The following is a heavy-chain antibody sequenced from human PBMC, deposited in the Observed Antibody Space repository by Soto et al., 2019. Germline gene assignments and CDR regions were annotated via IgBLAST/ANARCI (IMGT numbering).Heavy chain of an antibody. J-gene: IGHJ6*02. CDR1: GYTFTGYG. CDR2: ISAYNGNT. V-gene: IGHV1-18*01. Sequence: SVKVSCKTSGYTFTGYGVSWLLMATGQGLEWMGWISAYNGNTNYAQKLQGRVTMTTDTSTSTAYMELRSLRSDDTAVYYCSFFFSIRRLHTSLAPGIGVWAQGTTGTGYS. D-gene: IGHD3-3*01. CDR3: SFFFSIRRLHTSLAPGIGV.